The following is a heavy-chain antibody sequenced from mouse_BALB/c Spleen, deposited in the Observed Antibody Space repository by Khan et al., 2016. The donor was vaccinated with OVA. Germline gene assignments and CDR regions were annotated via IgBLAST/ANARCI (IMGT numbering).Heavy chain of an antibody. V-gene: IGHV1-9*01. Sequence: QVRLQQSGGDLMKPGASVKISCKATGYTFSSCWIEWVKQRPGHGLEWIGQIFPGSVSTTYNEKFKGKATFTADTSSNTAYMQLSSLTSEDSAVYYCARGGYGGFAYWGQGTLVTVSA. J-gene: IGHJ3*01. CDR2: IFPGSVST. CDR3: ARGGYGGFAY. D-gene: IGHD2-2*01. CDR1: GYTFSSCW.